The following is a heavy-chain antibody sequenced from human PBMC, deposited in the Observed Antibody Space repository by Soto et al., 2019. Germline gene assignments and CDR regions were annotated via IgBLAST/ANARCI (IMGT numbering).Heavy chain of an antibody. CDR1: GGSISSGDSY. D-gene: IGHD3-22*01. J-gene: IGHJ4*02. V-gene: IGHV4-31*03. CDR3: ARVGGGSNYFDGIGYYRLHYFEY. Sequence: SETLSLTCTVSGGSISSGDSYWSWNRQHPGKGLEWIVYIYDSGSTYYNPSLKSRITISEDTSKNQFSLKLSSVTAADTAVYYCARVGGGSNYFDGIGYYRLHYFEYWGQGTLVTVSS. CDR2: IYDSGST.